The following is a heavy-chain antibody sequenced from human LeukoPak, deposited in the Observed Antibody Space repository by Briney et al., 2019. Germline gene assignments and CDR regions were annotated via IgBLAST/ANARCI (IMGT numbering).Heavy chain of an antibody. D-gene: IGHD1-26*01. J-gene: IGHJ4*02. CDR1: GGTFISYA. CDR3: ATRVGATYYFDY. CDR2: IIPIFGTA. V-gene: IGHV1-69*13. Sequence: SVKVSCKASGGTFISYAISWVRQAPGQGLEWMGGIIPIFGTANYAQKFQGRVTITADESTSTAYMELSSLRSEDTAVYYCATRVGATYYFDYWGQGTLVTVSS.